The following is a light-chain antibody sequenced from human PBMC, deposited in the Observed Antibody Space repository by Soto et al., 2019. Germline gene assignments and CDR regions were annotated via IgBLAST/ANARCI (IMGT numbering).Light chain of an antibody. V-gene: IGKV3-15*01. J-gene: IGKJ4*01. CDR2: GAS. Sequence: IVMTQSPATLSVSPGERATLSCRASQSVSSNLAWYQQKPGQAPRLLIYGASTRATGISARFSGSGSGTEFTLTISSLQSEDSAVYYCQQYSKWPLTFGGGTKVDIK. CDR3: QQYSKWPLT. CDR1: QSVSSN.